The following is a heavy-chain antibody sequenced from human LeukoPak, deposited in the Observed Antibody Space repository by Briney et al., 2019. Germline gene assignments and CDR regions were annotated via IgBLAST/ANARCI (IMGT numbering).Heavy chain of an antibody. CDR2: IKQDGSDK. CDR3: VRGSGWLTSH. V-gene: IGHV3-7*04. Sequence: PGGSLRLSCAASGFTFSSYWMSWVRQAPGKGLEWVANIKQDGSDKNYVDSVKGRFTISRDNAKDSLYLQMNGLRADDTAVYYCVRGSGWLTSHWGQGTMVTVSS. D-gene: IGHD6-19*01. J-gene: IGHJ3*01. CDR1: GFTFSSYW.